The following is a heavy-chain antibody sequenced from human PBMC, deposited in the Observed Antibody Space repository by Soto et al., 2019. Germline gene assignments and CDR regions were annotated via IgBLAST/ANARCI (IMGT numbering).Heavy chain of an antibody. CDR1: GGTFSSYA. V-gene: IGHV1-69*13. D-gene: IGHD5-18*01. CDR2: VIPIFCTA. J-gene: IGHJ4*02. CDR3: ASSGSGYSYGDY. Sequence: SSVKVSCKASGGTFSSYAISWVRQAPGQGLEWMGGVIPIFCTANYAQKFQGRVTITADESTSTPYMQLRSLRSEDTAVYYCASSGSGYSYGDYWGQGTLVTVSS.